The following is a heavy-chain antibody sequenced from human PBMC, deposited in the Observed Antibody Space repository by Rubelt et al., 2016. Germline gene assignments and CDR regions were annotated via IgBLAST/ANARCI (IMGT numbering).Heavy chain of an antibody. CDR2: ISFDGISK. V-gene: IGHV3-30*04. CDR3: GRDDY. CDR1: GFTFSSYT. Sequence: QEQLVESGGGVVQPGRSLRLSCVGSGFTFSSYTIHWVRQAPGKGLEWVAVISFDGISKYYADSVKGRFTVSRDNSMNTLWLQMSSLRDDDTAVYYCGRDDYWGQGTLVTVSS. J-gene: IGHJ4*02.